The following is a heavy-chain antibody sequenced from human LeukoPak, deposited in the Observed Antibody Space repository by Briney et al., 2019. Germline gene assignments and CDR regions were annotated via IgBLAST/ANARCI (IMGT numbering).Heavy chain of an antibody. CDR2: ISSSGSTM. V-gene: IGHV3-48*03. CDR1: GFSLSTYE. J-gene: IGHJ4*02. CDR3: APPEYSSSPH. Sequence: PGGSLRLSCAASGFSLSTYEMNWVRQAPGKGLEWVSYISSSGSTMYHADSVKGRFTISRDNAKNSLYLQMNSLRAEDTAVYYCAPPEYSSSPHWGQGTLVTVSS. D-gene: IGHD6-6*01.